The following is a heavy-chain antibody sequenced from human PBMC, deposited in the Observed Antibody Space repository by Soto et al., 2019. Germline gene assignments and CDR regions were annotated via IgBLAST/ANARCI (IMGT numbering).Heavy chain of an antibody. CDR2: IYPHDSDT. V-gene: IGHV5-51*01. CDR3: ARPTDYHYGMQV. CDR1: GYNFHTYW. J-gene: IGHJ6*02. Sequence: PGESLKISCKGSGYNFHTYWIAWVRRMPGKGLEWMGFIYPHDSDTRYSPSFRSQVTISADKSINTAYLQWTSLKASDTAIYFCARPTDYHYGMQVWGQGTTVTVSS. D-gene: IGHD4-17*01.